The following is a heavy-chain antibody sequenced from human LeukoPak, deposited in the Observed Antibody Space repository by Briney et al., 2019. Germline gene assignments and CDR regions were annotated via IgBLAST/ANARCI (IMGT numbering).Heavy chain of an antibody. CDR3: ARVFRRGYYDSSGYYTGYYFDY. CDR1: GFTFRNYA. CDR2: INQDGSEK. D-gene: IGHD3-22*01. J-gene: IGHJ4*02. V-gene: IGHV3-7*05. Sequence: PGGSLRLSCAASGFTFRNYAMSWVRQAPGKGLEWVANINQDGSEKYYVDSVKGRFPISRDNAKNSLYLQMNSLRAEDTAVYYCARVFRRGYYDSSGYYTGYYFDYWGQGTLVTVSS.